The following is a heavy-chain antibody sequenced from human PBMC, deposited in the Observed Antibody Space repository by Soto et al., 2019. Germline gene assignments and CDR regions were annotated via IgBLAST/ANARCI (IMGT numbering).Heavy chain of an antibody. CDR3: ARAVDYYGSTGYYYDRAFDI. CDR2: IYSGGNT. J-gene: IGHJ3*02. V-gene: IGHV3-53*01. Sequence: GSLRLSCAASGFTVNSNYMSWVRQAPGKGLEWVSVIYSGGNTYYADSVKGRFTISRDNSKTMVYLQMNSLRVEDTAVYYCARAVDYYGSTGYYYDRAFDIWGQGTMVTVSS. CDR1: GFTVNSNY. D-gene: IGHD3-22*01.